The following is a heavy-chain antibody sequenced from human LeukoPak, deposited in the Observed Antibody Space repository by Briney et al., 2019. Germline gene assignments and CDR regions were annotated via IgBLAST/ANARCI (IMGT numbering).Heavy chain of an antibody. CDR2: ISYDGSNK. CDR3: ARDSSSSLDY. CDR1: GFTFSSYA. J-gene: IGHJ4*02. D-gene: IGHD6-6*01. Sequence: GGSLRLSCAASGFTFSSYAMHWVLQAPGKGLEWVAVISYDGSNKYYADSVKGRFTISRDSSKNALYLQMNSLRAEDTAVYYCARDSSSSLDYWGQGTLVTVSS. V-gene: IGHV3-30*04.